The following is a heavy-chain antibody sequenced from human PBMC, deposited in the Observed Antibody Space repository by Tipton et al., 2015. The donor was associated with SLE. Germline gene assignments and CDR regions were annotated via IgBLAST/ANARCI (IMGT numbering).Heavy chain of an antibody. V-gene: IGHV3-11*04. CDR3: ARDRGVVYYNDSSGSNPTGGDI. D-gene: IGHD3-22*01. Sequence: SLRLSCAASGFTFSDYYMSWIRQAPGKGLEWVSYISSSGSTIYYADTVKGRFPISRDNAKNSLYLQMNSLGAEDTAVYYCARDRGVVYYNDSSGSNPTGGDIWGQGTMVTVSS. J-gene: IGHJ3*02. CDR2: ISSSGSTI. CDR1: GFTFSDYY.